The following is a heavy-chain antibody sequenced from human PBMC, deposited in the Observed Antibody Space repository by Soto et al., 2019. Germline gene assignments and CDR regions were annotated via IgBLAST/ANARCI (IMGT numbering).Heavy chain of an antibody. V-gene: IGHV1-46*01. D-gene: IGHD2-15*01. J-gene: IGHJ5*02. CDR1: GYTFTSYD. CDR2: IDPSGGGT. CDR3: ARDRVDCSGGNCWRSVEDT. Sequence: QVQLVQSGAEVKKPGASVKVSCKASGYTFTSYDMHWVRQAPGQGLEWMGIIDPSGGGTSYAQKFQGRLTMTGDTSTSTVYMELSSMRSEDTAVYYCARDRVDCSGGNCWRSVEDTWGQGTLVTVSS.